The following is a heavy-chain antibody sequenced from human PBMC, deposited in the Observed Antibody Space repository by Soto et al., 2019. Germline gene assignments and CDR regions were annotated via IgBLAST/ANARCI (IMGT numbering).Heavy chain of an antibody. CDR3: ARRKKSSSSYYYYYGMDV. V-gene: IGHV5-10-1*01. CDR2: IDPGDSYT. CDR1: GYSFTSYW. Sequence: PGESLKISCKGSGYSFTSYWISWVRQMPGKGLEWMGRIDPGDSYTNYSPSFQGHVTISADKSISTAYLQWSSLKASDTAMYYCARRKKSSSSYYYYYGMDVWGQGTTVTVSS. J-gene: IGHJ6*02. D-gene: IGHD6-6*01.